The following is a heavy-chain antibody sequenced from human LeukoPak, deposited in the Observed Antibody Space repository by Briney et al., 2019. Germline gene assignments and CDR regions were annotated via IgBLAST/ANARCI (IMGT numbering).Heavy chain of an antibody. V-gene: IGHV3-23*01. CDR1: GFTFDDYA. J-gene: IGHJ4*02. CDR3: ARGNDYGDC. Sequence: GGSLRLSCAASGFTFDDYAMHWVRQAPGKGLEWVSAISGSGGSTYYADSVKGRFTISRDNSKNTLYLQMNSLRAEDTAVYYCARGNDYGDCWGQGTLVTVSS. CDR2: ISGSGGST.